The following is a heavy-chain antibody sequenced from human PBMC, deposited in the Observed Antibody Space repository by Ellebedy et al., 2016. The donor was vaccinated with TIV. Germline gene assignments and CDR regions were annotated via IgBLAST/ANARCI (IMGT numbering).Heavy chain of an antibody. CDR3: AGMYDTSGYSFDY. D-gene: IGHD3-22*01. CDR2: IYYSGST. Sequence: MPSETLSLTCTVSGDSISGYFWSWIRQPPGKGLEWIGYIYYSGSTNYNPSFKSRVTISVDTSKNQFSLKLSSVTAADTAVYYCAGMYDTSGYSFDYWGQGTVVTVSP. J-gene: IGHJ4*02. CDR1: GDSISGYF. V-gene: IGHV4-59*01.